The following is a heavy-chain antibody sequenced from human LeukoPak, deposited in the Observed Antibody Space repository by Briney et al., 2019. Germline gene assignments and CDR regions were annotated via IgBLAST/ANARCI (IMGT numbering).Heavy chain of an antibody. Sequence: GGSLRLSCAASGFTFSDYYMSWIRQAPGKGLEWVSYISSSARNINYADSVKGRFTISRDNAKNSLYLQMNSLRAEDTAVYYCARGGYGGNLRFDSWGQGTLVTVSS. CDR1: GFTFSDYY. CDR2: ISSSARNI. V-gene: IGHV3-11*01. CDR3: ARGGYGGNLRFDS. J-gene: IGHJ5*01. D-gene: IGHD4-23*01.